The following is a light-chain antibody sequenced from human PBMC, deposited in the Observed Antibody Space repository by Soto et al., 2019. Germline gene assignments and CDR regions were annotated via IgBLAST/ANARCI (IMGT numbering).Light chain of an antibody. V-gene: IGKV1-39*01. CDR1: QTISSY. J-gene: IGKJ5*01. CDR3: QQSYSTPIT. Sequence: SQMPQYTSSLSASVGDRVTITCRASQTISSYLNWYQQKPGKAPKLLISVASSLQGGVPSRFSGSGSGTDFTLTIGILQPDDFATYYCQQSYSTPITFGQGTRLEIK. CDR2: VAS.